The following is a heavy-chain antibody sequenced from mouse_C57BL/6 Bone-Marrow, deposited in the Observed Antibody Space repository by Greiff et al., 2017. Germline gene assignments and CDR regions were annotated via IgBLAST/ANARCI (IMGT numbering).Heavy chain of an antibody. V-gene: IGHV1-74*01. J-gene: IGHJ4*01. CDR3: AILRLPPNYAMDY. CDR1: GYTFTSYW. CDR2: INPSDSDT. Sequence: QVQLQQPGAELVKPGASVKVSCKASGYTFTSYWMHWVKQRPGQGLEWIGRINPSDSDTNYNQKFKGKATLTVDKSSSTAYMQLSSLTSEDSAVYYCAILRLPPNYAMDYWGQGTSVTVSS. D-gene: IGHD2-2*01.